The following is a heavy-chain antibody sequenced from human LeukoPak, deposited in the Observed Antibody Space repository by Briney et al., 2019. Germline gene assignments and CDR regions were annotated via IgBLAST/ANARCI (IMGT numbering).Heavy chain of an antibody. V-gene: IGHV4-39*01. CDR2: IYYSGST. D-gene: IGHD3-3*01. Sequence: SETLSLTCHVSGDSISGSSYYWGWFRQPPGKGLEWIGSIYYSGSTYYNPSLKSRVTISVDTSKNQFSLKLGSVTAADTAVYYCASRNRFLDAFDIWGQGTMVTVSS. J-gene: IGHJ3*02. CDR1: GDSISGSSYY. CDR3: ASRNRFLDAFDI.